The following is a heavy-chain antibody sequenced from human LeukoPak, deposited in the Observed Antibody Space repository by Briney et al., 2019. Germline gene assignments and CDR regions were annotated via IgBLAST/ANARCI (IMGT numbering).Heavy chain of an antibody. V-gene: IGHV3-21*01. CDR3: ARDLYGDFAPSYYFDY. D-gene: IGHD4-17*01. CDR2: ISSSSSYI. CDR1: GFTFSSYS. J-gene: IGHJ4*02. Sequence: GGSLRLSCAASGFTFSSYSMNWVRQAPGKGLEWVSSISSSSSYIYHADSVKGRFTISRDNAKNSLYLQMNSLRAEDTAVYYCARDLYGDFAPSYYFDYWGQGTLVTVSS.